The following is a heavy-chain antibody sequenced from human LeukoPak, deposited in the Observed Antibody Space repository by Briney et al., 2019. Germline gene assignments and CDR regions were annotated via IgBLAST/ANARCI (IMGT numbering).Heavy chain of an antibody. V-gene: IGHV1-18*01. Sequence: ASVKVSCKASGYTFTSYGISWVRQAPGQGLEWMGWISAYNGNTNYAQKLQGRVTMTTDTSTSTAYMELRSLRSDDTAVYYCARGGSSGWYNYYFDYWGQGTLVTVSS. J-gene: IGHJ4*02. CDR1: GYTFTSYG. CDR2: ISAYNGNT. D-gene: IGHD6-19*01. CDR3: ARGGSSGWYNYYFDY.